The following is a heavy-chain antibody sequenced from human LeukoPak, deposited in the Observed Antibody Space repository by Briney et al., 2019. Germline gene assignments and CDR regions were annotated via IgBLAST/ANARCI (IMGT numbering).Heavy chain of an antibody. Sequence: GGSLRLSCEASGFTFSSHTMNWVRQAPGKGLEWVANIKEDGSEKYYVDSVKGRFTISRDNAKDSVYLQMNSLRAEDTAVYYCARGVATIDYWGQGSLVTVSS. J-gene: IGHJ4*02. CDR2: IKEDGSEK. V-gene: IGHV3-7*01. CDR3: ARGVATIDY. CDR1: GFTFSSHT. D-gene: IGHD5-12*01.